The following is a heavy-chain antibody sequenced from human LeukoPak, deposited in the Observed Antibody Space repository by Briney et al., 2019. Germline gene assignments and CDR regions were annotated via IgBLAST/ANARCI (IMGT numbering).Heavy chain of an antibody. CDR1: GFTFSNAW. Sequence: PGGSLRLSCAASGFTFSNAWMSWVRQAPGKGLEWVGRIKSKTDGGTTDYAAPVKGRFTISRDDSKNTLYLQMNSLKTEDTAVYYCTTEWGYYIVYYYYYYMDVWGKGTTVTVSS. V-gene: IGHV3-15*01. J-gene: IGHJ6*03. CDR2: IKSKTDGGTT. D-gene: IGHD3-3*01. CDR3: TTEWGYYIVYYYYYYMDV.